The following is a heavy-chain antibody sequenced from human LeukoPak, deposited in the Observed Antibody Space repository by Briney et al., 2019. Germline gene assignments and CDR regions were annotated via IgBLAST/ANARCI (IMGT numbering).Heavy chain of an antibody. J-gene: IGHJ6*02. Sequence: ASVKVSCKAPGYTFTSYGISWVRQAPGQGLEWMGWISAYNGNTNYAQKLQGRVTMTTDTSTSTAYMELRGLRSDDTAVYYCARDIGVGRYYYYYYGMDVWGQGATVTVSS. V-gene: IGHV1-18*01. D-gene: IGHD2-21*01. CDR1: GYTFTSYG. CDR3: ARDIGVGRYYYYYYGMDV. CDR2: ISAYNGNT.